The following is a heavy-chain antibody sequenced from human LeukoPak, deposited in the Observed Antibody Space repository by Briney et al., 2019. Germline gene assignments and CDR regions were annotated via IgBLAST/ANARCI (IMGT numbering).Heavy chain of an antibody. V-gene: IGHV4-4*07. CDR3: AGAYYYDSSGYIYAFDI. CDR2: IYTSGST. J-gene: IGHJ3*02. CDR1: GGSISSYY. Sequence: SETLSLTCTVSGGSISSYYWSWIRQPAGKGLEWIGRIYTSGSTNYNPSLKSRVTMSVDTSKNQFSLKLSSVTAADTTVYYCAGAYYYDSSGYIYAFDIWGQGTMVTVSS. D-gene: IGHD3-22*01.